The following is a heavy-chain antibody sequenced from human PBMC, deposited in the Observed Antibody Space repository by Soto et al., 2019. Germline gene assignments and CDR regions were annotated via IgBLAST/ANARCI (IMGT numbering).Heavy chain of an antibody. CDR1: GDSITNLDYF. D-gene: IGHD7-27*01. CDR2: IYKSATT. CDR3: ARGRYCLTGRCFPNWFDS. Sequence: SETLSLTCSVSGDSITNLDYFWAWIRQPPGLALEYIGYIYKSATTYSNPSFGSRVAISGETSKSQFSLNVTSVTAADTAVYFCARGRYCLTGRCFPNWFDSWGQGALVTVS. J-gene: IGHJ5*01. V-gene: IGHV4-30-4*01.